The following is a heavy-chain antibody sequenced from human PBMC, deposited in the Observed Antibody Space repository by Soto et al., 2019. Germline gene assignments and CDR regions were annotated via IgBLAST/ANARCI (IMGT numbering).Heavy chain of an antibody. Sequence: QAQVVQAGAEVRKPGSSVKLSCKASEGTFNSYAIAWVRQAPGQGLEWMGGIIPYYSTLNYAQKFQDRVTITVDDSTNTVYMELRSLRSDDTAVYFCASGASRWCPYFFDSWGQGTLVTVSS. J-gene: IGHJ4*02. D-gene: IGHD6-13*01. V-gene: IGHV1-69*01. CDR2: IIPYYSTL. CDR1: EGTFNSYA. CDR3: ASGASRWCPYFFDS.